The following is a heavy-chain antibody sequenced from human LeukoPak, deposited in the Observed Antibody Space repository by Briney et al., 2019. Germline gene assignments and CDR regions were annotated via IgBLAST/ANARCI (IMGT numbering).Heavy chain of an antibody. CDR1: GYTFTGYY. V-gene: IGHV1-46*01. D-gene: IGHD3-10*01. Sequence: GASVKVSCKASGYTFTGYYMHWVRQAPGQGLEWMGIINPSGGSTSYAQKFQGRVTMTRDTSTSTVYMELSSLRSEDTAVYYCARGLHYYGSGMNWFDPWGQGTLVTVSS. CDR2: INPSGGST. J-gene: IGHJ5*02. CDR3: ARGLHYYGSGMNWFDP.